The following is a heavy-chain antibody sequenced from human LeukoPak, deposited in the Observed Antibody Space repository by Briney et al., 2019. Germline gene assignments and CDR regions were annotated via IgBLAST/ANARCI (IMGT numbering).Heavy chain of an antibody. J-gene: IGHJ5*02. CDR3: AKILVVAAAAWFDP. CDR1: GGSISSYY. Sequence: PSETLSLTCTVSGGSISSYYWSWIRQPPGKGLEWIGYIYYSGSTSYNPSLKSRVTISVDTSKNQFSLKLSSVTAADTAVYYCAKILVVAAAAWFDPWGQGTLVTVSS. V-gene: IGHV4-59*01. CDR2: IYYSGST. D-gene: IGHD6-13*01.